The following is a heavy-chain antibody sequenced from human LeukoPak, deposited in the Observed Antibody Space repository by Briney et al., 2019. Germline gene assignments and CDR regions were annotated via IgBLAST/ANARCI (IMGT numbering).Heavy chain of an antibody. CDR3: AKGDWGDY. J-gene: IGHJ4*02. D-gene: IGHD7-27*01. Sequence: SGGSLRLSYAASGFTFSIYAMNWVRQAPGKGLEWVSGISDSGDSTYYADSVKGRFTISKDNSNNTLYLQMNSLRADDTAVYYCAKGDWGDYWGQGTLVTVSS. V-gene: IGHV3-23*01. CDR1: GFTFSIYA. CDR2: ISDSGDST.